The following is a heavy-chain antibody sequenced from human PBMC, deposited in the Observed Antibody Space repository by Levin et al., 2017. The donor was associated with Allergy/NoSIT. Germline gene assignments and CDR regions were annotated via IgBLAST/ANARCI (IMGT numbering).Heavy chain of an antibody. D-gene: IGHD2-2*01. CDR1: GFTVISNY. V-gene: IGHV3-53*01. CDR2: IYSDGST. Sequence: GGSLRLSCAASGFTVISNYMSWVRQAPGKGLEWVSVIYSDGSTYYADSVKGRFTISRDNSKNTLYLQMNSLRAEDTAVYYCARQGFYCRSTSCYVGSLDVWGQGTTVTVSS. CDR3: ARQGFYCRSTSCYVGSLDV. J-gene: IGHJ6*02.